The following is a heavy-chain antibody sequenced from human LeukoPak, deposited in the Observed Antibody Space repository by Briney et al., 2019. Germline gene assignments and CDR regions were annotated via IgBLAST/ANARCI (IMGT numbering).Heavy chain of an antibody. V-gene: IGHV3-48*04. Sequence: GGSLRLSCAASGFTFSTYNMKWVRQAPGKGLEWVSYISSSGSTIYYADSVKGRFTISRDNAKNSLYLQMNSLRAEDTAVYYCARGEGGSLPYSSGWAIDYWGQGTLVTVSS. CDR3: ARGEGGSLPYSSGWAIDY. CDR2: ISSSGSTI. D-gene: IGHD6-19*01. J-gene: IGHJ4*02. CDR1: GFTFSTYN.